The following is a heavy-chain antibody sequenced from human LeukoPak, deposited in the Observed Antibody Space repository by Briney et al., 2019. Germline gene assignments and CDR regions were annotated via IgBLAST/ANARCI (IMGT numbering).Heavy chain of an antibody. CDR2: ISAYNGNT. J-gene: IGHJ4*02. Sequence: GASVKVSCKASGYTFTSYGISWMRQAPGQGLEWMGWISAYNGNTNYAQKLQGRVTMTTDTSTSTSYMELRSLRSDDTAVYYCARGGYYYDSSGYSDYWGQGTLVTVSS. CDR3: ARGGYYYDSSGYSDY. CDR1: GYTFTSYG. D-gene: IGHD3-22*01. V-gene: IGHV1-18*01.